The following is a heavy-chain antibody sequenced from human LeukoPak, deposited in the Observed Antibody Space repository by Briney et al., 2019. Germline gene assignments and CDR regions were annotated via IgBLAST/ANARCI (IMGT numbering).Heavy chain of an antibody. CDR2: MYLSGTT. V-gene: IGHV4-4*02. Sequence: PSETLSLTCTVSGDSINSLDLWSWVRQPPGKGLEWIGEMYLSGTTHSNPSVKSRVTISIDKSKNQFFLNLSSVTAADTAVYYCARVNSGWLYYYYGMDVWGQGTTVTVSS. J-gene: IGHJ6*02. D-gene: IGHD6-19*01. CDR1: GDSINSLDL. CDR3: ARVNSGWLYYYYGMDV.